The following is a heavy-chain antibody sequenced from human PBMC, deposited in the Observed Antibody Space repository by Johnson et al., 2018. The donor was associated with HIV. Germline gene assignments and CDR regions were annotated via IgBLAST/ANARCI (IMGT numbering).Heavy chain of an antibody. CDR2: IYSGGST. J-gene: IGHJ3*02. CDR3: ARDLPWSSSSFDAFDI. Sequence: VQLVESGGGVVQRGGSLIVSCSASGFTFSSYGLSWVRQAPGKGLEWVSVIYSGGSTYYADSVKGRFTISRDNAKNSLYLQMNSLRAEDTAVYYCARDLPWSSSSFDAFDILGQGTMVTVSS. V-gene: IGHV3-66*01. CDR1: GFTFSSYG. D-gene: IGHD6-6*01.